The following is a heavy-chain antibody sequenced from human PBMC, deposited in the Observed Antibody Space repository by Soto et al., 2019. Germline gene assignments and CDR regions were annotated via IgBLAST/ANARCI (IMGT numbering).Heavy chain of an antibody. V-gene: IGHV4-34*01. CDR3: ARVDSGAFAI. D-gene: IGHD3-9*01. CDR2: INHSGST. J-gene: IGHJ3*02. Sequence: SETLSLTCAVYGGSFSGYYWSWIRQPPGKGLEWIGEINHSGSTNYNPSLKSRVTISVDTSKNQFSLKLSSVTAADTAVYYCARVDSGAFAIWGQGTMVTVSS. CDR1: GGSFSGYY.